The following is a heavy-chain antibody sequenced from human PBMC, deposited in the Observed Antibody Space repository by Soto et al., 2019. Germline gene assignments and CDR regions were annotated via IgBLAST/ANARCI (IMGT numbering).Heavy chain of an antibody. Sequence: QVQLVQSGAEVKKPGSSVKVSCKASGGTFSSYAISWVRQAPGQGLEWMGGIIPIFGTANYAQKFQGRVTITADESSSTGNMEPSSLSCEATAVYYCAREGMRFGEVRYYYSYGIDVWGQGTTVTVSS. J-gene: IGHJ6*02. V-gene: IGHV1-69*12. D-gene: IGHD3-10*01. CDR2: IIPIFGTA. CDR3: AREGMRFGEVRYYYSYGIDV. CDR1: GGTFSSYA.